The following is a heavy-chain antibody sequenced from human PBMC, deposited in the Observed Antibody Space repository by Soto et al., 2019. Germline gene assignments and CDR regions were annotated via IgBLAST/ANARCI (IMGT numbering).Heavy chain of an antibody. CDR1: GFTFSSYA. CDR2: ISGTGVPT. J-gene: IGHJ5*02. CDR3: AKSFCSSSSCFFVWVDP. D-gene: IGHD2-2*01. V-gene: IGHV3-23*01. Sequence: PGGSLRLSCAASGFTFSSYAMSWVRQAPGKGLECISLISGTGVPTLYAESVKGRFSVSRDNSKNTLFPEMNNLRVDDTAIYYCAKSFCSSSSCFFVWVDPWGPGTLVTVSS.